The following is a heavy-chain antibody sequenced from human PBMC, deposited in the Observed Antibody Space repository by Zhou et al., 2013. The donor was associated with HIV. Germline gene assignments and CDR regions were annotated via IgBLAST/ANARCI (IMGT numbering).Heavy chain of an antibody. Sequence: QVQLQESGPGLVKPSETLSLTCTVSGGSISSYYWSWIRQPAGKGLEWIGQIYTSVGTKYNPSLKSRVTISVDTSKNQFSLKLSSVTAADTAVYYCARVEVAASNWFDPWGQGTLVTVSS. CDR3: ARVEVAASNWFDP. J-gene: IGHJ5*02. V-gene: IGHV4-4*07. D-gene: IGHD6-19*01. CDR2: IYTSVGT. CDR1: GGSISSYY.